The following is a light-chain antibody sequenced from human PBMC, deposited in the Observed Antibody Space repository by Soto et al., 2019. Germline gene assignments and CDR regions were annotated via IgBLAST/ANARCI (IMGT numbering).Light chain of an antibody. V-gene: IGLV1-40*01. Sequence: QSVLTQPPSVSGAPGQRVTISCTGSSSNIGAGYDVHWYQPLPGRAPKLLIYGNTNRHSGVPDRFSGSKSGTSASLAITGLQAEDVADYYCLSFDSSLSVVFGGGTKLTVL. CDR1: SSNIGAGYD. J-gene: IGLJ2*01. CDR3: LSFDSSLSVV. CDR2: GNT.